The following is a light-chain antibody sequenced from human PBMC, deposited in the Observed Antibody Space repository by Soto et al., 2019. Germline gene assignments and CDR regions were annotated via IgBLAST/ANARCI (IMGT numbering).Light chain of an antibody. CDR2: AAS. Sequence: DIQMTQSPSSLSASVGDRVTITCRASQNIATYLNWHQQKPGKAPKLLIFAASNLESGVPSRFSGSASATDFTLTISSLQPEYVATYYCQRSYGAPTFGHGTKV. V-gene: IGKV1-39*01. CDR3: QRSYGAPT. J-gene: IGKJ3*01. CDR1: QNIATY.